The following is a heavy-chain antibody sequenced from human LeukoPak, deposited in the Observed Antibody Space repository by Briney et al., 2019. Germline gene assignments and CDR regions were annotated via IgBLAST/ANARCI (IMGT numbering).Heavy chain of an antibody. CDR3: ARDQELPGYSYGFSLCGGGNWFDP. CDR2: INPNSGGT. D-gene: IGHD5-18*01. Sequence: ASVKVSCKASGYTFTGYYMHWVRQAPGQGLEWMGWINPNSGGTNYAQKFQGRVTMTRDTSISTAYMELSRLRSDDTAVYYCARDQELPGYSYGFSLCGGGNWFDPWGQGTLVTVSS. J-gene: IGHJ5*02. V-gene: IGHV1-2*02. CDR1: GYTFTGYY.